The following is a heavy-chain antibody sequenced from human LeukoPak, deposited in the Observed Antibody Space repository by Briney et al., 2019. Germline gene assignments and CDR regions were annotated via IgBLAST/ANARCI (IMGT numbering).Heavy chain of an antibody. CDR2: ISYSGNT. Sequence: SETLSLTCTVSGASISSHYWSWIRQPPGKGLEWIGYISYSGNTNYNPSLKSRVTISVDTSKNQFSLKMTSVTAADTAMYYCARAGGDISSSQDLDYWGQGTLVTVSP. CDR3: ARAGGDISSSQDLDY. CDR1: GASISSHY. J-gene: IGHJ4*02. V-gene: IGHV4-59*11. D-gene: IGHD6-6*01.